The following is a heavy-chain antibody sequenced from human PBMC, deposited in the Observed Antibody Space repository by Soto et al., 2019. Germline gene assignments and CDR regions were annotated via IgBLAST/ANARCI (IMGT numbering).Heavy chain of an antibody. CDR1: GYTFTNYW. CDR2: IYPGDSDT. CDR3: AVSIFYHGMDV. J-gene: IGHJ6*02. Sequence: PGESLKISCKGSGYTFTNYWIGWVRQMPGKGLEWMGIIYPGDSDTKYNPSFQGQVTISADKSITTTYLRWTSLKASDTAIYYCAVSIFYHGMDVWGQGTTVTVSS. V-gene: IGHV5-51*01.